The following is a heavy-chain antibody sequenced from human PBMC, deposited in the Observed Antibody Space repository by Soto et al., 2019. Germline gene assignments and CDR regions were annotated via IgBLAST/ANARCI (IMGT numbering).Heavy chain of an antibody. J-gene: IGHJ4*02. CDR2: ITGSGSSI. CDR3: AKDDVSGDGLWLVSA. V-gene: IGHV3-23*01. CDR1: GFSFNKYA. Sequence: DVQLLESGGGLVQPGGSLKLSCVASGFSFNKYAMIWVRQAPGKGQEWVSGITGSGSSIQYTASVKGRFTISRDNSKNTVYLPMAYLRAEDSAMYYCAKDDVSGDGLWLVSAGGQGTPVTVS. D-gene: IGHD2-21*02.